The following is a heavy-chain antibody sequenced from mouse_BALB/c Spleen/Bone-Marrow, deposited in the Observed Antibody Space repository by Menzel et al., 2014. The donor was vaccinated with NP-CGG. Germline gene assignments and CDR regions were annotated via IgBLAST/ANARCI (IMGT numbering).Heavy chain of an antibody. V-gene: IGHV5-12*02. CDR1: GFTFSDYY. CDR3: ARHLYGNYGAMDY. Sequence: EVMLVESGGGLVQPGGSLKLSCATSGFTFSDYYMYWVRQTPEKRLEWVAYISNGGGSTYYPDTVKGRFTISRDNGKNTLYLQMSRLKSEDTAMYYCARHLYGNYGAMDYWGQGTSVTVSS. CDR2: ISNGGGST. D-gene: IGHD2-1*01. J-gene: IGHJ4*01.